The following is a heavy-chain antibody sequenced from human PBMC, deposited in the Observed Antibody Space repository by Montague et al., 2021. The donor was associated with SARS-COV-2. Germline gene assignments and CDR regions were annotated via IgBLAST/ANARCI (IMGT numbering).Heavy chain of an antibody. D-gene: IGHD2-2*01. J-gene: IGHJ1*01. V-gene: IGHV4-39*01. CDR1: GGSISSSSNY. Sequence: SETLSLTCTVSGGSISSSSNYWGWVLPPPGTAKDWIGGTYSSGCMYYNQSLETRATISVDTSKNQFSLKLSSVTAADTAVYYCARHPLGYCSSTSCYVGWGHGTRVSVSS. CDR3: ARHPLGYCSSTSCYVG. CDR2: TYSSGCM.